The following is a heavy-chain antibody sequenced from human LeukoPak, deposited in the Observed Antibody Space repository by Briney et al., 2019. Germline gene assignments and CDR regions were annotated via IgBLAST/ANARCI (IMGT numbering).Heavy chain of an antibody. CDR2: ISYSGST. CDR3: ARHRSNDFEY. CDR1: GGSINSRY. V-gene: IGHV4-59*08. J-gene: IGHJ4*02. D-gene: IGHD4-11*01. Sequence: SETLSPTCTVSGGSINSRYWSWIRQPPGKGLEWIGYISYSGSTNYNPSLKSRVTVSVDTSKNQFSLELSSVTAADTAVYYCARHRSNDFEYWGQGTLVTVSS.